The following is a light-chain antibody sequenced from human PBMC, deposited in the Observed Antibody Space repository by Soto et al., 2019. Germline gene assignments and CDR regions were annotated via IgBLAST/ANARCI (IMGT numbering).Light chain of an antibody. CDR3: QQYNNWPRA. J-gene: IGKJ1*01. Sequence: EIVMTQSPATLSVFPGERATLSCRASQSVSSSLAWYQQKPGQAPRLLIYGASTRATGIPARFSGSGSGTEFTLTISSLQSEDFAVYYCQQYNNWPRAFGQGTKVEIK. CDR2: GAS. V-gene: IGKV3-15*01. CDR1: QSVSSS.